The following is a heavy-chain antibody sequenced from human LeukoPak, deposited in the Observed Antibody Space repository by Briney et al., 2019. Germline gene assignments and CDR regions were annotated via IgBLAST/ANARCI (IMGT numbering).Heavy chain of an antibody. V-gene: IGHV3-53*01. CDR1: GFTVSSNY. Sequence: GGSLRLSCAASGFTVSSNYMSWVRPAPGKGLEWVSVIYSGGSTYYADSVKGRFTISRDNSKNTLYLQMNSLRNEDTIVYYCGRVRVEIATALEYYFDYWGQGTLVTVSS. J-gene: IGHJ4*02. CDR3: GRVRVEIATALEYYFDY. D-gene: IGHD5-24*01. CDR2: IYSGGST.